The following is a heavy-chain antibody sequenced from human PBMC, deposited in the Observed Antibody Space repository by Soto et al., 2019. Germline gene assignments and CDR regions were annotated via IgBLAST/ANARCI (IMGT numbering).Heavy chain of an antibody. CDR2: ISYDGSNK. D-gene: IGHD2-2*01. J-gene: IGHJ6*02. V-gene: IGHV3-30*18. Sequence: QVPLVESGGGVVQPGRSLRLSCAASGFTFSSYGMHWVRQAPGKGLEWVAVISYDGSNKYYADSVKGRLTSSRDNSKNTLYLQITSLRAGDTAVYYCAKGQHCSTTSCYFYYYSVDVWGQGTTVAVSS. CDR3: AKGQHCSTTSCYFYYYSVDV. CDR1: GFTFSSYG.